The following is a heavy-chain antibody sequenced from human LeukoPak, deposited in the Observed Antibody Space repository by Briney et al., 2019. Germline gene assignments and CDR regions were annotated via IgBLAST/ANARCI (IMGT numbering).Heavy chain of an antibody. CDR1: GFTFSDYY. Sequence: PGGSLRLSCAASGFTFSDYYMSWIRQAPGKGLEWVSYISSIGRTIYYADSVNGRLTLSRDNGKKSLYLEMNSLRGEDTDVYYCARVLYRYAFDIWGQGTMVTVSS. J-gene: IGHJ3*02. CDR2: ISSIGRTI. V-gene: IGHV3-11*01. D-gene: IGHD2-15*01. CDR3: ARVLYRYAFDI.